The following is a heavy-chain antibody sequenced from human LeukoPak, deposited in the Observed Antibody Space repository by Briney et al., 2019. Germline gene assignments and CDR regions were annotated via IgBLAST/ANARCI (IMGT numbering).Heavy chain of an antibody. J-gene: IGHJ4*02. CDR2: ISWNSGRI. V-gene: IGHV3-9*01. D-gene: IGHD6-13*01. Sequence: PGGSLRLSCVASGFTFDDYAMHWVRQAPGKGLEWVSGISWNSGRIGYADSVKGRFTISRDNAKNSLYLQMKSLRPEDTALYYCAKDIGGIAEPFDHWGQGTLVAVSS. CDR3: AKDIGGIAEPFDH. CDR1: GFTFDDYA.